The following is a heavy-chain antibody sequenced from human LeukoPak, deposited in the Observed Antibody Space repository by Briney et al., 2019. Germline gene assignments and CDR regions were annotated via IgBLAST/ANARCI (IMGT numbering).Heavy chain of an antibody. Sequence: SETLSLTCTVSGGSMSSSSYYWGWIRQPPGKELEWIGSIYYSGSTYYNPSLKSRVTISVATSKNEFSLKLSSVTAADTAVYYCARPHDYGDYAFDIWGQGTMVTVSS. CDR2: IYYSGST. CDR1: GGSMSSSSYY. V-gene: IGHV4-39*01. D-gene: IGHD4-17*01. CDR3: ARPHDYGDYAFDI. J-gene: IGHJ3*02.